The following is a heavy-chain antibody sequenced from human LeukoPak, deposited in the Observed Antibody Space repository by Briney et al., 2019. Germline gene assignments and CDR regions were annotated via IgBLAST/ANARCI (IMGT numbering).Heavy chain of an antibody. J-gene: IGHJ4*02. D-gene: IGHD6-19*01. Sequence: SETLSLTCAVSGYSIISDYYWGWIRQSPGKGLEWIGSVYHSGSTHYNPPLKSRVTMSVDTSKNQFSLKLNSVTAADTAVYYCARNSSGHSFGYWGQGSLVTVSS. CDR3: ARNSSGHSFGY. V-gene: IGHV4-38-2*01. CDR1: GYSIISDYY. CDR2: VYHSGST.